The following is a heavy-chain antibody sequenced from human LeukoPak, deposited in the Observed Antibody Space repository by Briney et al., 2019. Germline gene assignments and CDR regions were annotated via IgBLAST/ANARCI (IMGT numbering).Heavy chain of an antibody. J-gene: IGHJ6*02. CDR1: GFTFGSYG. CDR2: IWYDGNNK. V-gene: IGHV3-33*08. CDR3: ASDSPYYGMDV. Sequence: GGSLRLSCAASGFTFGSYGMHWVRQAPGKGLEWVALIWYDGNNKYYADSVKGRFTISRDNSKNTLYLQMSGLRVEDTAVYHCASDSPYYGMDVWGQGTTVTVSS.